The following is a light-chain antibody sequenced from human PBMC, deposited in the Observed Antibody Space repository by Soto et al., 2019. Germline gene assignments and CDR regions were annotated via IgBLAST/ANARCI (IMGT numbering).Light chain of an antibody. CDR3: QHYNSYSEA. Sequence: EILMTQSPVTLSVSPGERATLSCRASQSVSSNLAWYQQKPGQAPSLLIYGAVTRATGIPARFSGSGSGTEFTLTISSLQPDDFATYYCQHYNSYSEAFGQGTKVDIK. J-gene: IGKJ1*01. CDR1: QSVSSN. V-gene: IGKV3-15*01. CDR2: GAV.